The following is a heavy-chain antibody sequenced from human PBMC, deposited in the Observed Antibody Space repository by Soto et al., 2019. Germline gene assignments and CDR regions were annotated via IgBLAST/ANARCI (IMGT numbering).Heavy chain of an antibody. Sequence: QVQLQESGPGLVKPSQTLSLTCTFSGGSISSVGYYWSWIRQHLGKVLEWIGYIYYGGSTYYNPSLKSRVTISVDTSKNLFSLKLSSVTAADTAVYYCASLGVDEAGFDPWGQGTLVTVSS. CDR2: IYYGGST. D-gene: IGHD2-8*01. V-gene: IGHV4-31*03. CDR1: GGSISSVGYY. J-gene: IGHJ5*02. CDR3: ASLGVDEAGFDP.